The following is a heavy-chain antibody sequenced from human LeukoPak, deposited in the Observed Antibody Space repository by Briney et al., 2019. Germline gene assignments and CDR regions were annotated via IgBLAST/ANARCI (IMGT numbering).Heavy chain of an antibody. V-gene: IGHV1-18*01. Sequence: GASVKVSCKASGYTFTSYGISWVRQAPGQGLEWMGWISAYNGNTNYAQKLQGRVTMTTDTSTSTAYMELRSLRSDDTAVYYCARAGSNWNDLLKIDYWGQGTLVTVSS. D-gene: IGHD1-20*01. CDR1: GYTFTSYG. CDR3: ARAGSNWNDLLKIDY. CDR2: ISAYNGNT. J-gene: IGHJ4*02.